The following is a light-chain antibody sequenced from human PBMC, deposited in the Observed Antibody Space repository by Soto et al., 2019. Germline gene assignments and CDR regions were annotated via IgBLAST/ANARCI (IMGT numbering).Light chain of an antibody. CDR1: QSVSSD. J-gene: IGKJ1*01. CDR3: QHYADWPRT. CDR2: GSS. V-gene: IGKV3D-15*01. Sequence: EIVLTQSPATLSVSPVEGATLSCRASQSVSSDLAWYQHRPGQAPRLLISGSSTRATDIPDRFRGSGSGTVFTLIISSLQSEDFAVYYCQHYADWPRTFGQGTKVEIK.